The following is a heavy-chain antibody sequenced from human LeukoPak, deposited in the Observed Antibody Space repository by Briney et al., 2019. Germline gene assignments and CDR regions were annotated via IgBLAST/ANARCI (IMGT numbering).Heavy chain of an antibody. V-gene: IGHV3-74*01. J-gene: IGHJ4*02. D-gene: IGHD3-9*01. Sequence: PGGSLRLSCAASGFPFSSYWMHWVRRVPGKGLVWVSHISSDGSNTNYADSVKGRFTISRDNAKNTLYLQMNSLRAEDTAVYYCAGDHNDWSQPIDYWGQGTLVTVSS. CDR2: ISSDGSNT. CDR1: GFPFSSYW. CDR3: AGDHNDWSQPIDY.